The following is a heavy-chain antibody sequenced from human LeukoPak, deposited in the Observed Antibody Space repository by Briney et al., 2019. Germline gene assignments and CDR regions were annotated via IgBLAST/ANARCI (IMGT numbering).Heavy chain of an antibody. CDR2: IYYSGST. Sequence: SETLSLTCTVSGGSISSYYWRWIRQPPGKGLEWIGYIYYSGSTNYNPSLKSRVTISVDTSKNQFSLKLSSVTAADTAVYYCARQFSSWFDPWGQGTLVTVSS. J-gene: IGHJ5*02. V-gene: IGHV4-59*01. CDR1: GGSISSYY. CDR3: ARQFSSWFDP.